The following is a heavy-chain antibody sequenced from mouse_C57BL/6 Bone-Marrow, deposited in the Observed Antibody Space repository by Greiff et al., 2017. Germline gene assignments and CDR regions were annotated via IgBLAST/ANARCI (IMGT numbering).Heavy chain of an antibody. CDR3: ARSTVGAPGYFDV. CDR2: ISYSGST. D-gene: IGHD1-1*01. Sequence: EVMLVESGPGLAKPSQTLSLTCSVTGYSITSDYWNWIRKFPGNKLEYMGYISYSGSTYYNPSLKRRISITRDTSKNQYYLQLNSVTTEDTATYYCARSTVGAPGYFDVWGTGTTVTVSS. V-gene: IGHV3-8*01. J-gene: IGHJ1*03. CDR1: GYSITSDY.